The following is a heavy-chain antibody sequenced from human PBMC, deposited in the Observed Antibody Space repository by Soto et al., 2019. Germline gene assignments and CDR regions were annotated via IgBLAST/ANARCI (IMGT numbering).Heavy chain of an antibody. D-gene: IGHD3-22*01. CDR3: ARDINPPNDFEGSGYLLSSDYYYGMDV. V-gene: IGHV4-38-2*02. CDR1: GDSISRGYH. J-gene: IGHJ6*02. CDR2: IYHSGTT. Sequence: SETLSLTCAVSGDSISRGYHWAWIRQPPGKGLEWVASIYHSGTTYYNPSLTGRLTISVDTSKNEFSLKVSSVTAADSAVYYCARDINPPNDFEGSGYLLSSDYYYGMDVWGQGTTVTVSS.